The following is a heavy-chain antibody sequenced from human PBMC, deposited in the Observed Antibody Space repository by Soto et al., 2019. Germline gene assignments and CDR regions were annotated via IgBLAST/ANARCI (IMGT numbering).Heavy chain of an antibody. D-gene: IGHD3-16*01. V-gene: IGHV1-3*01. J-gene: IGHJ5*02. CDR3: ARALFTPRPAAQHP. CDR2: INAGNGNP. CDR1: GYTFTSYA. Sequence: SVKVSCKASGYTFTSYAMHWVRQAPGQRLEGMGWINAGNGNPKYSQKFQGRVTITRDTSASTASMELSSLRSEDTAGSYCARALFTPRPAAQHPRSQGPPVTAS.